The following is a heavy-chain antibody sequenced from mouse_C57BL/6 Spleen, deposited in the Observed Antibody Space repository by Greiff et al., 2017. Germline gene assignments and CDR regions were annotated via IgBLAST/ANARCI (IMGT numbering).Heavy chain of an antibody. V-gene: IGHV2-4*01. D-gene: IGHD1-1*01. J-gene: IGHJ4*01. Sequence: QVPLQQSGPGLVQPSQSLSITCTVSGFSLTSYGVHLVRLPPATGLGLLGVAWSGGSTDYNAAFISRLSISKDNSKSQVFFKMDSLQADDTAIYYCAKWNYVLYAMDYWGQGTSVTVSS. CDR1: GFSLTSYG. CDR2: AWSGGST. CDR3: AKWNYVLYAMDY.